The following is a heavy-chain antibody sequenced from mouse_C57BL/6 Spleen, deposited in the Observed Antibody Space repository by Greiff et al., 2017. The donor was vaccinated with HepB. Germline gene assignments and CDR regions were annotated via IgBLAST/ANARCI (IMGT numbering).Heavy chain of an antibody. J-gene: IGHJ2*01. CDR2: INPNNGGT. Sequence: VQLQQSGPELVKPGASVKISCKASGYTFTDYYMNWVKQSHGKSLEWIGDINPNNGGTSYNQKFKGKATLTVDKSSSTAYMELRSLTSEDSAVYYCAGGWGDYWGQGTTLTVSS. V-gene: IGHV1-26*01. CDR1: GYTFTDYY. D-gene: IGHD3-3*01. CDR3: AGGWGDY.